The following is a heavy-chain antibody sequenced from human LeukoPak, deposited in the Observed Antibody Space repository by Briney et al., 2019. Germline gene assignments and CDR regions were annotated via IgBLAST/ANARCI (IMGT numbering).Heavy chain of an antibody. Sequence: GASVKVSCKASGCTFTGYYMHWVRQAPGQGLEWMGRINPNSGGTNYAQKFQGRVTMTRDTSISTAYMELSRLRSDDTAVYYCARGDGSGIYYYYYYYMDVWGKGTTVTVSS. J-gene: IGHJ6*03. CDR3: ARGDGSGIYYYYYYYMDV. D-gene: IGHD3-10*01. V-gene: IGHV1-2*06. CDR1: GCTFTGYY. CDR2: INPNSGGT.